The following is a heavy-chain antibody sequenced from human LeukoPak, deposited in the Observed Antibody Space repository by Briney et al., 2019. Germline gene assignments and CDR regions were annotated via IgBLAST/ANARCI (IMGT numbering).Heavy chain of an antibody. CDR1: GYSISSGYY. V-gene: IGHV4-38-2*02. CDR2: IYHSGST. Sequence: SETLSLTCTVSGYSISSGYYWGWIRQPPGKGLEWIGSIYHSGSTYYNPSLKSRVTISVDTSKNQFSLKLSSVTAADTAVYYCARDSYSSGWYLGRGYYYYMDVWGKGTTVTISS. J-gene: IGHJ6*03. CDR3: ARDSYSSGWYLGRGYYYYMDV. D-gene: IGHD6-19*01.